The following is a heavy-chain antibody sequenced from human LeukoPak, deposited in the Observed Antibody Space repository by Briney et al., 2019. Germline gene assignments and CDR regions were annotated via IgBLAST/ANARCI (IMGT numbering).Heavy chain of an antibody. J-gene: IGHJ4*02. D-gene: IGHD6-19*01. Sequence: ASVKLSCTASGYTFTGYYMHWVRQAPGQGLEWMGWINPNSGGTNYAQKFQGRVTMTRDTSISTAYMELSRLRSDDTAVYYCARASSGWPIDYWGQGTLVTVSS. CDR2: INPNSGGT. CDR3: ARASSGWPIDY. V-gene: IGHV1-2*02. CDR1: GYTFTGYY.